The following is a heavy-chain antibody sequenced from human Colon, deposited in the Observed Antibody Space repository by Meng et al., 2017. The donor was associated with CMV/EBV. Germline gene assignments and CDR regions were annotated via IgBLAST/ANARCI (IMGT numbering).Heavy chain of an antibody. CDR2: INIDESST. D-gene: IGHD3-10*01. CDR1: GVTCQSYG. J-gene: IGHJ4*02. Sequence: AYGVTCQSYGMHWVRQAQGKGLVWVSRINIDESSTTYADSVKGRFTTSRDNAKNTLYLQMNSLRAEDTAVYYCVRGVTRELRRYFDYWGQGTLVTVSS. V-gene: IGHV3-74*01. CDR3: VRGVTRELRRYFDY.